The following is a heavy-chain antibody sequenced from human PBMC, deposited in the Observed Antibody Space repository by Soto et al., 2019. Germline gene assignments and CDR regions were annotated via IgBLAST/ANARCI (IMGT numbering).Heavy chain of an antibody. CDR1: GFPFSDHA. CDR2: ITGRGAST. CDR3: AKGLYCSGGSCYSGFDY. D-gene: IGHD2-15*01. J-gene: IGHJ4*02. V-gene: IGHV3-23*01. Sequence: GGSLRLSCAASGFPFSDHAMHWVRQTPGKGLEWVSAITGRGASTYYADSVKGRFTISRDNSKSTLYLQMNSLRAEDTAVYYCAKGLYCSGGSCYSGFDYWGQGTLVTVSS.